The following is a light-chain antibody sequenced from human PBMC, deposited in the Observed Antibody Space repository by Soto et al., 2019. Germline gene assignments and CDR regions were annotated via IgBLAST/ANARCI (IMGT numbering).Light chain of an antibody. CDR2: EVS. J-gene: IGLJ3*02. Sequence: QSALTQPPSASGSPGQSVTISCTGTSSDVGGYNYVSWYQQHPGKAPKLMIYEVSKRPSGVPDRFSGSKSGNTASLTVSGLQAEDEADYYCYSFAFNIDFGVFGGGTKVTVL. V-gene: IGLV2-8*01. CDR3: YSFAFNIDFGV. CDR1: SSDVGGYNY.